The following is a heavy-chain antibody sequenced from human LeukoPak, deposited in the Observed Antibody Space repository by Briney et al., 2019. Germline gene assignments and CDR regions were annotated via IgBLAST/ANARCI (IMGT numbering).Heavy chain of an antibody. V-gene: IGHV1-18*01. J-gene: IGHJ6*02. CDR3: ARVVVVVPAAISLAMRYGMDV. CDR1: GFTFTSYG. Sequence: ASVKVSCKASGFTFTSYGISWVRQAPGQGLEWMGWISAYNGNTNYAQKLQGRVTMTTDTSTSTAYMELSSLRSEDTAVYYCARVVVVVPAAISLAMRYGMDVWGQGTTVTVSS. D-gene: IGHD2-2*01. CDR2: ISAYNGNT.